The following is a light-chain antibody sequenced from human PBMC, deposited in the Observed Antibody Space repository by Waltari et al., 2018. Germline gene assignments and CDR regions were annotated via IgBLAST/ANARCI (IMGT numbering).Light chain of an antibody. V-gene: IGKV4-1*01. CDR3: QQFQSHLRT. CDR1: QSVLHSSNNKSY. Sequence: DFVMTQPPESLAVYLGERATITCKSSQSVLHSSNNKSYFAWYQQKPGQPPKLLMYWASTRKSGVPDRFSGSGSGTDFTLTISSLQAEDVAVYYCQQFQSHLRTFGQGTKVEIK. CDR2: WAS. J-gene: IGKJ1*01.